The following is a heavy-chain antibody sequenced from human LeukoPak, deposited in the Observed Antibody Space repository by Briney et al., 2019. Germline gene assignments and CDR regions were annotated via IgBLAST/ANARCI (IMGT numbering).Heavy chain of an antibody. J-gene: IGHJ3*02. CDR3: ARDFVAGRLNAFDI. V-gene: IGHV4-4*07. CDR2: IYTSGST. D-gene: IGHD6-19*01. CDR1: GGSISSYY. Sequence: SETLSLTCTVSGGSISSYYWSWIRQPAGKGLEWIGRIYTSGSTNYNPSLKSRVTMSVDTSKNQFSLKLSSVTAADTAVYYCARDFVAGRLNAFDIWGRGTMVTVSS.